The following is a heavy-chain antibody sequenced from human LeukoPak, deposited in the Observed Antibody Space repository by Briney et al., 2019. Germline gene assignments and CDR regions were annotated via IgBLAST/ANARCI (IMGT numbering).Heavy chain of an antibody. J-gene: IGHJ3*02. CDR2: IGTAGDT. V-gene: IGHV3-13*01. CDR3: ARGTITMVRGVILVDAFDI. D-gene: IGHD3-10*01. Sequence: GGSLRLSCAASGFTFSSYDMHWVRQATGKGLEWVSAIGTAGDTYYPGSVKGRFTISRENAKNSLYLQMNSPRAGDTAVYYCARGTITMVRGVILVDAFDIWGQGTMVTVSS. CDR1: GFTFSSYD.